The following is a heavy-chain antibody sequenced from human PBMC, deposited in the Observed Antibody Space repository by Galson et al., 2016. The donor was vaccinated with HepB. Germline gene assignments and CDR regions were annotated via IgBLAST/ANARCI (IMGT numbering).Heavy chain of an antibody. D-gene: IGHD6-13*01. CDR3: AIDYGSTWYDY. CDR1: GFTFTGYG. J-gene: IGHJ4*02. Sequence: CKASGFTFTGYGISWVRQAPGQGLEWLGWIIVYDGNTNYAQNFQVRLTMTTDTSTSTAYLEVRRLRYDDTAIYYCAIDYGSTWYDYWGQGTQVTVSS. CDR2: IIVYDGNT. V-gene: IGHV1-18*01.